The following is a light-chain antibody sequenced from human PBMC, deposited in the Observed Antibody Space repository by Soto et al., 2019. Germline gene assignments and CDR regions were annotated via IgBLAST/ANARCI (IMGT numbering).Light chain of an antibody. CDR1: NNDVGGYES. CDR2: DVT. CDR3: SSYTSNSLYV. J-gene: IGLJ1*01. Sequence: QSALTQPASVSGSPGQSITMSCTGTNNDVGGYESVSWYQQHPGRAPKLVIYDVTNRPSGVSGRFSGSKFGNTASLTISGLQAEDEADYYCSSYTSNSLYVFGTGTKLTVL. V-gene: IGLV2-14*01.